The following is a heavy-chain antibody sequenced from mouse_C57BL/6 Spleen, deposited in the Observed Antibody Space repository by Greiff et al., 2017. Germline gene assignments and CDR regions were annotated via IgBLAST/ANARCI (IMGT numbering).Heavy chain of an antibody. V-gene: IGHV14-4*01. CDR2: SDPEYGDT. D-gene: IGHD4-1*01. J-gene: IGHJ2*01. CDR3: FNWDAFGY. CDR1: GFNIKDDY. Sequence: VQLKQSGAELVRPGASVKLSCTASGFNIKDDYMHWVKQRPEQGLAWIGWSDPEYGDTEYASKFQGKAPRTADTSSNTAYLQLSSLTTEDTAVYYCFNWDAFGYWGQGTTLTVAS.